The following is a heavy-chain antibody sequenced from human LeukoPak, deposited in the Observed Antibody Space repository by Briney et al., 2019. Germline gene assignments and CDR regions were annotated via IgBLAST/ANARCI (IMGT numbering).Heavy chain of an antibody. J-gene: IGHJ6*03. CDR2: IYTSGST. Sequence: SQTLSLTCTVSGGSISSGSYYWSWIRQPAGTGLEWLGRIYTSGSTNYNPSLKSRVTISVDTSKNQFSLKLSSVTAADTAVYYCARDVTVTTRYYYYYYMDVWGKGTTVTVSS. CDR3: ARDVTVTTRYYYYYYMDV. D-gene: IGHD4-17*01. V-gene: IGHV4-61*02. CDR1: GGSISSGSYY.